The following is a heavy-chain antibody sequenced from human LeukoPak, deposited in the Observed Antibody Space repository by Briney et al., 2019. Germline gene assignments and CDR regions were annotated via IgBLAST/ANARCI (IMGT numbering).Heavy chain of an antibody. V-gene: IGHV3-30*18. CDR2: ISYDGSNK. CDR3: AKDSDYYYMDV. J-gene: IGHJ6*03. Sequence: PGGSLRLSCAASGFTFSSYGMHWVRQAPGKGLEWVAVISYDGSNKYYADSVKGRFTISRDNSKNTLYLQMNSPRAEDTAVYYCAKDSDYYYMDVWGKGTTVTVSS. D-gene: IGHD1-26*01. CDR1: GFTFSSYG.